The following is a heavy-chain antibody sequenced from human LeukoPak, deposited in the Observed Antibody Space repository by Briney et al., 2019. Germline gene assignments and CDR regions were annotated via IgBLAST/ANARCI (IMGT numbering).Heavy chain of an antibody. CDR2: ISSSNSYI. V-gene: IGHV3-21*01. CDR1: GFTFSSYS. CDR3: ARDILDSSGYSGAFDI. J-gene: IGHJ3*02. Sequence: GGSLRLSCAASGFTFSSYSMNWVRQAPGEGLEWVSSISSSNSYIYYADSVKGRFTISRDNAKNSLYLQMNSLRAEDTAVYYCARDILDSSGYSGAFDIWGQGTMVTVSS. D-gene: IGHD3-22*01.